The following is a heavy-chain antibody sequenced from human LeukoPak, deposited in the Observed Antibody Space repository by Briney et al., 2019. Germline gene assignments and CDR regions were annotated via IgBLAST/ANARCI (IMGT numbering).Heavy chain of an antibody. CDR1: GGSISSNNYY. CDR2: IYYSGST. D-gene: IGHD3-9*01. V-gene: IGHV4-39*07. Sequence: SETLSLTCTVSGGSISSNNYYWGWIRQPPGKGLEWIGSIYYSGSTYYNPSLKSRVTMSVDTSKNQFSLQLSSVTAADTAVYYCARGRGYFDWLLYNYWGQGTLVTVSS. CDR3: ARGRGYFDWLLYNY. J-gene: IGHJ4*02.